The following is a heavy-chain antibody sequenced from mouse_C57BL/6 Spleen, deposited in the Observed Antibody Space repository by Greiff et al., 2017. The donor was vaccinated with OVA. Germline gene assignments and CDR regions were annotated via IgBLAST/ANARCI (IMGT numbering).Heavy chain of an antibody. Sequence: VQLQQSGPVLVKPGASVKMSCKASGYTFTDYYMNWVKQSHGKSLEWIGVINPYNGGTSYNQKFKGKATLTVDKSSSTAYMELNSLTSEDSAVYYCARSSMVKGAYYYAMDYWGQGTSVTVSS. CDR1: GYTFTDYY. CDR2: INPYNGGT. J-gene: IGHJ4*01. V-gene: IGHV1-19*01. D-gene: IGHD2-1*01. CDR3: ARSSMVKGAYYYAMDY.